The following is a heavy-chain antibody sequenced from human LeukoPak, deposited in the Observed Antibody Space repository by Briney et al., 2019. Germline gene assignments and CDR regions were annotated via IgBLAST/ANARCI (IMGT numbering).Heavy chain of an antibody. CDR1: GGSISSYY. Sequence: PSETLSLTCTVSGGSISSYYWSWIRQPPGKGLEWIGSIYYSGSTYYNPSLKSRVTISVDTSKNQFSLKLSSVTAADTAVYYCARQGGSYQYYFDYWGQGTLVTVSS. J-gene: IGHJ4*02. CDR2: IYYSGST. D-gene: IGHD1-26*01. V-gene: IGHV4-39*01. CDR3: ARQGGSYQYYFDY.